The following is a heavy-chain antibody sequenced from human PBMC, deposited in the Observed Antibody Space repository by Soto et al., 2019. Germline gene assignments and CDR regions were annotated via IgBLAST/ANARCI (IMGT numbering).Heavy chain of an antibody. CDR1: GGSISSGDYY. CDR3: ARDQLEGNWFDP. Sequence: SETLSLTCTVSGGSISSGDYYWSWIRQPPGKGLEWIGYIYYSGSTYYNPSLKSRVTISVDTSKNQFSLKLSSVTAADTAVYYCARDQLEGNWFDPWGQGTLVTVSS. D-gene: IGHD1-1*01. V-gene: IGHV4-30-4*01. J-gene: IGHJ5*02. CDR2: IYYSGST.